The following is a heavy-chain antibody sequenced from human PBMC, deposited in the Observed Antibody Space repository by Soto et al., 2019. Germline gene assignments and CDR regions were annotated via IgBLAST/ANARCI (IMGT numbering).Heavy chain of an antibody. D-gene: IGHD6-13*01. CDR3: ARDPVTLYSRSWYLTRWFDP. Sequence: QVQLVQSGAEVKKPGASVKVSCKASGYTFTSYGISWVRQAPGQGLEWMGWISAYNGNTNYEQKLQGRVTMTTDTATSTAYMELRSLRSDDTAVYYCARDPVTLYSRSWYLTRWFDPWGQGTLVTVSS. J-gene: IGHJ5*02. V-gene: IGHV1-18*01. CDR1: GYTFTSYG. CDR2: ISAYNGNT.